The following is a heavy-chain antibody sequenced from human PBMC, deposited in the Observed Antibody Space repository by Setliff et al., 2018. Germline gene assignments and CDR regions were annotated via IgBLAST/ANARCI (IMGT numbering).Heavy chain of an antibody. J-gene: IGHJ5*02. CDR1: GASISKTDL. CDR3: ARGRNVAARLLDT. Sequence: SETLSLTCAVSGASISKTDLWSWVRLPPGKGLEWIGENNHSGSAKYRPSLGSRVTISVDTSNNQVSLTLTSVTAADTAVYYCARGRNVAARLLDTWGQGTLVTVSS. V-gene: IGHV4-4*02. D-gene: IGHD6-6*01. CDR2: NNHSGSA.